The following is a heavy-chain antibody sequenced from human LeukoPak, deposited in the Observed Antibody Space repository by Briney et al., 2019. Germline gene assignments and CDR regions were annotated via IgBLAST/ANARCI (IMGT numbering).Heavy chain of an antibody. Sequence: SETLSLTCAVYGGSFSGYYWSWIRQPPGKGLEWIGEINHSGSTNYNPSLKSRVTISVDTSKNQFSLKLSSVTAADTAVYYCARGGGFTIIGSRRRNWFDPWGQGTLVTVSS. D-gene: IGHD3-3*01. J-gene: IGHJ5*02. V-gene: IGHV4-34*01. CDR2: INHSGST. CDR3: ARGGGFTIIGSRRRNWFDP. CDR1: GGSFSGYY.